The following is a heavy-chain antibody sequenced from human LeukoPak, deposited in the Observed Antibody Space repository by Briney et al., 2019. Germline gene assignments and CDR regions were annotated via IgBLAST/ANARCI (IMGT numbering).Heavy chain of an antibody. CDR1: GFTFSDYW. D-gene: IGHD3-9*01. V-gene: IGHV3-74*01. Sequence: GSLRLSCAASGFTFSDYWIHWVRQVPGKGLVWVSRIISDGSSATYADSVKGRFTMSRDNAKNTLYLEMNSLRAEDTAVYYCARDARYNIDVWGQGTTVTVSS. J-gene: IGHJ6*02. CDR3: ARDARYNIDV. CDR2: IISDGSSA.